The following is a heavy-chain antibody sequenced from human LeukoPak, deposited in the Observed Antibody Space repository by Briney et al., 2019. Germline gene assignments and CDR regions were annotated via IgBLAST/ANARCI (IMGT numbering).Heavy chain of an antibody. J-gene: IGHJ6*02. D-gene: IGHD2-2*01. V-gene: IGHV1-18*01. CDR2: ISAYNGNT. CDR1: GYTFTSYG. Sequence: ASVKVSCKASGYTFTSYGISWVRQAPGQGLEWMGWISAYNGNTNYAQKLQGRVTMTTDTSTNTAYIELRSLRSDDTAVYYCARESYCSSTSCYSDYYYYGMDVWGQGTTVTVSS. CDR3: ARESYCSSTSCYSDYYYYGMDV.